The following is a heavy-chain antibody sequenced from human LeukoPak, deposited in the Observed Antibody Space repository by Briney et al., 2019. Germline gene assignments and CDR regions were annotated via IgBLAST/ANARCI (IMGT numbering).Heavy chain of an antibody. CDR1: GYTFTGYY. J-gene: IGHJ4*02. CDR2: VNPNSGGT. D-gene: IGHD3-3*01. V-gene: IGHV1-2*02. Sequence: GASVKVSCKASGYTFTGYYMHWVRQAPGQGLEWMGWVNPNSGGTNYAQKFQGRVTMTRDTSISTAYMELSRLRSDDTAVYYCARRLIYDFWSGYYLDDFDYWGQGTLVTVSS. CDR3: ARRLIYDFWSGYYLDDFDY.